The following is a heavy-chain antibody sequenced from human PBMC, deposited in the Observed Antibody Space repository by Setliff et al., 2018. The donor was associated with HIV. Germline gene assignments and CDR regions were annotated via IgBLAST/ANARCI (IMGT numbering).Heavy chain of an antibody. V-gene: IGHV4-34*01. Sequence: PGGSLRLSCAASGFAFSGHQMSWVRQAPGKGLEWIGEINHSGSTNYNPSLKSRVTILVDTSKNQFSLKLSSVTAADTAVYYCARAASYYDSSGYWAPPKYFDYWGQGTLVTVSS. D-gene: IGHD3-22*01. J-gene: IGHJ4*02. CDR3: ARAASYYDSSGYWAPPKYFDY. CDR2: INHSGST. CDR1: GFAFSGHQ.